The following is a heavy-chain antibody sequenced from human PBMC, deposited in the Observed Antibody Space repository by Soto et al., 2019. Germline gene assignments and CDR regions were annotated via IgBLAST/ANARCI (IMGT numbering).Heavy chain of an antibody. J-gene: IGHJ6*03. CDR2: IYYSGST. V-gene: IGHV4-59*01. CDR1: GGSISSYY. Sequence: PSETLSLTCTVSGGSISSYYWSWIRQPPGKGLEWIGYIYYSGSTNYNPSLKSRVTISVDTSKNQFSLKLSSVTAADTAVYYCARGMRVGYDFWSGYHVPSYYYYMDVWGKGTTVTVSS. CDR3: ARGMRVGYDFWSGYHVPSYYYYMDV. D-gene: IGHD3-3*01.